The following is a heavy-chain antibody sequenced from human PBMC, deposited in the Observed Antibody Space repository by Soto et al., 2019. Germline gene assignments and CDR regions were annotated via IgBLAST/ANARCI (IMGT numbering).Heavy chain of an antibody. V-gene: IGHV4-59*01. D-gene: IGHD4-17*01. CDR2: VYYSGST. CDR1: GASISSYY. CDR3: ARGPTVAYYYYGLAV. Sequence: SETLSLTCTVSGASISSYYWSWIRQPPGKGLEWIGYVYYSGSTNYNSSLKSRVTISLDTSKSQFSLKLSSVTAADTAVYYCARGPTVAYYYYGLAVWGQGTTVTVSS. J-gene: IGHJ6*02.